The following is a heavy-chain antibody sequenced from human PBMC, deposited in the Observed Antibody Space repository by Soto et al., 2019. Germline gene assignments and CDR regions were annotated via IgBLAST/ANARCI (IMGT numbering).Heavy chain of an antibody. J-gene: IGHJ4*02. V-gene: IGHV3-7*01. CDR1: GFTFSSYW. CDR2: IKQDGGEK. Sequence: EVQLVESGGGLVQPGGSLRLPCAASGFTSGFTFSSYWMSWVRQAPGKGLGWVANIKQDGGEKYYVDSVKGRFTISRDNAKNSLYLQMNSLRAEDTAVYYCASGRIVGATRPIGLDYWGQGTLVTVSS. D-gene: IGHD1-26*01. CDR3: ASGRIVGATRPIGLDY.